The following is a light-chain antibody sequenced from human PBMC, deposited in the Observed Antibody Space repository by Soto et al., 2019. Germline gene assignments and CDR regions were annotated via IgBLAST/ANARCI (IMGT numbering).Light chain of an antibody. Sequence: QSALTQPRSVSGSPGQSVTISCTGTSIDVSGYNYVSWYQQHPGKAPKLMIYDVSKRPSGVPDRFSGSKSGNTASLTISGLQAEDEADYYCCTYAGSYVVFGTGTKVTVL. CDR1: SIDVSGYNY. CDR3: CTYAGSYVV. V-gene: IGLV2-11*01. CDR2: DVS. J-gene: IGLJ1*01.